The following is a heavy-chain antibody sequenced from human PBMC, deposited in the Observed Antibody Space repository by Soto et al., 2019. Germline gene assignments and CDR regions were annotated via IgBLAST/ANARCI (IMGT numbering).Heavy chain of an antibody. V-gene: IGHV4-30-4*01. Sequence: SETLSLTCTVSGGSISSGDYYWSWIRQPPGKGLEWIGYIYYSGSTYYNPSLKSRVTISVDTSKNQFSLKLSSVTAADTAVYYCARNLPRNWNYGGNWFDPWGQGTLVTVSS. CDR2: IYYSGST. D-gene: IGHD1-7*01. CDR3: ARNLPRNWNYGGNWFDP. J-gene: IGHJ5*02. CDR1: GGSISSGDYY.